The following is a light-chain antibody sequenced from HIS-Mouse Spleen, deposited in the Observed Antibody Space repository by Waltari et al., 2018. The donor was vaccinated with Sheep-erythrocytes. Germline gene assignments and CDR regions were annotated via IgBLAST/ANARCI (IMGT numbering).Light chain of an antibody. CDR3: YSTDSSGNHRV. CDR2: EDS. V-gene: IGLV3-10*01. Sequence: SYELTQPPSVSVSPGQTARITCSGDALPKKYAYWYQQKSGKAPVLVIYEDSKRPSGIPEEFSGSSSGTMATLTISGAQVEDEADYYCYSTDSSGNHRVFGGGTKLTVL. CDR1: ALPKKY. J-gene: IGLJ2*01.